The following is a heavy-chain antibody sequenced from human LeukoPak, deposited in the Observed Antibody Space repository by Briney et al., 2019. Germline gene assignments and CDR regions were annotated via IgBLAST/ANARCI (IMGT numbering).Heavy chain of an antibody. V-gene: IGHV3-23*01. D-gene: IGHD1-26*01. CDR1: GFTFSSYA. Sequence: PGGSLRLSCAASGFTFSSYAMSWVRQAPGKGLEWVSAISGSGGSTYYADSVKGRFTISRDNAKNSLYLQMNSLRAEDTAVYYCAREVGATPANDYWGQGTLVTVSS. CDR2: ISGSGGST. CDR3: AREVGATPANDY. J-gene: IGHJ4*02.